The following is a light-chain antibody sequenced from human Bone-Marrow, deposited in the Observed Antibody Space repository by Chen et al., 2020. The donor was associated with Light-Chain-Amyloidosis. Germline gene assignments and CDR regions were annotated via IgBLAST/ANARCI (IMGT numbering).Light chain of an antibody. CDR1: QSVLYSSNNKNY. V-gene: IGKV4-1*01. CDR3: QQYYNAPIT. J-gene: IGKJ5*01. CDR2: WAS. Sequence: DIVMTQSPDSLVASLGERATINCTSSQSVLYSSNNKNYLAWYQQKPGQPPKRPIDWASTRESGVPDRFSGSGSATDFTLTISSLQAEDAAVYYCQQYYNAPITFGQGTRLEIK.